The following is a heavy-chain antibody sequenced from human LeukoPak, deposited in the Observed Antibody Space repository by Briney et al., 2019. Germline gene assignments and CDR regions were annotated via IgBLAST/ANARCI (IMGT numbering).Heavy chain of an antibody. CDR1: GFTFRSYA. Sequence: GGSLRLSCAASGFTFRSYAMTWVRQAPGKGLEWVSAISGSGGSTYYADSVKGRFTISRDNSKNTLYLQMNRLRAEDTAVYYCAKETFYYYYDSSGYYDNWGQGTLVTVSS. J-gene: IGHJ4*02. D-gene: IGHD3-22*01. V-gene: IGHV3-23*01. CDR2: ISGSGGST. CDR3: AKETFYYYYDSSGYYDN.